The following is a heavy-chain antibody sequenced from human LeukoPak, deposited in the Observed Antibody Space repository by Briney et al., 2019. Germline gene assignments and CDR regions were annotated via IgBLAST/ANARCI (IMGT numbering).Heavy chain of an antibody. V-gene: IGHV1-18*01. D-gene: IGHD2-15*01. Sequence: ASVKVSCKASGYTFTTLGITWVRQAPGQGLKWMGWINTYNHNTYYAQKFQDRLTVTADTSTSTVYMDLSSLRSDDTAVYYCAREYCLGGKCWDPDYWSQGTLVTVSS. CDR1: GYTFTTLG. CDR3: AREYCLGGKCWDPDY. CDR2: INTYNHNT. J-gene: IGHJ4*02.